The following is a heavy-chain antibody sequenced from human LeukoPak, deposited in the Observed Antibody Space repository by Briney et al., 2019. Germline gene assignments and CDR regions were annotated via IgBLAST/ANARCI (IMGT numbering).Heavy chain of an antibody. V-gene: IGHV3-30*18. CDR1: GFTFSSYG. D-gene: IGHD5-18*01. CDR2: ISYDGSNK. J-gene: IGHJ5*02. Sequence: GRSLRLSCAASGFTFSSYGMHWVRQAPGKGLEWVAVISYDGSNKYYAHSVKGRFTISRDNSKNTLYLQMNSLRAEDTAVYYCAKGATWIHPDNWFDPWGQGTLVTVSS. CDR3: AKGATWIHPDNWFDP.